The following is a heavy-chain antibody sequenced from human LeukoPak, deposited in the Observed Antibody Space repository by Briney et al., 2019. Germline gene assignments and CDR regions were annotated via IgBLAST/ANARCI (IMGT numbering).Heavy chain of an antibody. V-gene: IGHV7-4-1*02. CDR3: AREGWVTIFWPYYYYYMDV. D-gene: IGHD3-9*01. CDR1: GYTFTSYA. J-gene: IGHJ6*03. CDR2: INTNTGNP. Sequence: GASVKVSCKASGYTFTSYAMNWVRQAPGQGLEWMGWINTNTGNPTYAQGFTGRFVFSLDTSVSTAYLQISSLKAEDTAVYYCAREGWVTIFWPYYYYYMDVWGKGTTVTVSS.